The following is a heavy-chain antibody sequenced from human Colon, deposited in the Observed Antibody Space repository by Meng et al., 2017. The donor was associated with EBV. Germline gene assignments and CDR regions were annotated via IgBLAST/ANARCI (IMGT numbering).Heavy chain of an antibody. V-gene: IGHV4-31*03. D-gene: IGHD6-19*01. Sequence: QGQLQVSGPGLVKPPQTLSLTCTVSGGSVSSGGYSWTWIRQHPGKGLEWFGHIYYNGSTFYNPSLKRRVIISIGTSKNQFSLNLRSVTAADTAVYYCARVSSGWDYFDYWGQGTLVTVSS. CDR2: IYYNGST. CDR3: ARVSSGWDYFDY. CDR1: GGSVSSGGYS. J-gene: IGHJ4*02.